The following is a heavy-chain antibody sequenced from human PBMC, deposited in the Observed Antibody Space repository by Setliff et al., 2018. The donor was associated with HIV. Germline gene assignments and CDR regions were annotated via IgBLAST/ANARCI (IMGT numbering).Heavy chain of an antibody. CDR1: GGSISSYY. CDR3: AGVVRWSPSDYYYYYMDV. D-gene: IGHD4-17*01. J-gene: IGHJ6*03. V-gene: IGHV4-4*08. Sequence: SETLSLTCTVSGGSISSYYWSWIRQPPEKGLEWIGYTYASGSSNYNPSLKSRVTISIDTSKNQFSLELSSVTAADTAVYYCAGVVRWSPSDYYYYYMDVWGKGTTVTVSS. CDR2: TYASGSS.